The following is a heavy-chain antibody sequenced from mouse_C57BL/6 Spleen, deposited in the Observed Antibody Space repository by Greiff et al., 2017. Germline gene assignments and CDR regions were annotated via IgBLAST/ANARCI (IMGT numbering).Heavy chain of an antibody. J-gene: IGHJ2*01. D-gene: IGHD2-1*01. CDR2: IYPGGGYT. Sequence: QVQLQQSGAELVRPGTSVKMSCKASGYTFTNYWIGWAKQRPGHGLEWIGDIYPGGGYTNYNEKFKGKATLTADKSSSTAYMQFSSLTSEDSAIYYGARSVYGNPRYFDYWGQGTTLTVSS. CDR1: GYTFTNYW. CDR3: ARSVYGNPRYFDY. V-gene: IGHV1-63*01.